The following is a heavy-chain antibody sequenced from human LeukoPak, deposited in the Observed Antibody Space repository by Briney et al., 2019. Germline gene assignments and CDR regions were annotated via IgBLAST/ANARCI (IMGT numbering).Heavy chain of an antibody. Sequence: LEWVSVIYSGGSTYYADSVKGRFTISRDNSKNTLYLQMNSLRAEDTAVYYCAREEGATSYWGQGTLVTVSS. V-gene: IGHV3-53*01. D-gene: IGHD1-26*01. CDR2: IYSGGST. J-gene: IGHJ4*02. CDR3: AREEGATSY.